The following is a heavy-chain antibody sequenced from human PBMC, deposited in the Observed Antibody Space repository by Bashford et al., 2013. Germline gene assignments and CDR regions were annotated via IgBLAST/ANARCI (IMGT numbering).Heavy chain of an antibody. CDR3: AGYYYGSGVISS. Sequence: ASVKVSCKVSGYTLTELSMHWVRQAPGKGLEWMGGFDPEDGETIYAQKFQGRVTMTEDTSTDTAYMELSSLRSEDTAVYYCAGYYYGSGVISSWGQGTTVTVSS. CDR2: FDPEDGET. J-gene: IGHJ6*02. V-gene: IGHV1-24*01. CDR1: GYTLTELS. D-gene: IGHD3-10*01.